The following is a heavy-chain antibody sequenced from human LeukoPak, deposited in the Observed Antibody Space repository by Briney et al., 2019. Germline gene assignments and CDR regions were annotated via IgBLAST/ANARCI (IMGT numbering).Heavy chain of an antibody. D-gene: IGHD6-19*01. V-gene: IGHV3-74*01. Sequence: PGGSLRLSCAASGFTFSAYAISWVRQAPGKGLVWVSRINSDGSSTSYADSVKGRFTISRDNAKNTLYLQMNSLRAEDTAVYYCARGVSKLYSSGRRNWFDPWGQGTLVTVSS. CDR2: INSDGSST. J-gene: IGHJ5*02. CDR1: GFTFSAYA. CDR3: ARGVSKLYSSGRRNWFDP.